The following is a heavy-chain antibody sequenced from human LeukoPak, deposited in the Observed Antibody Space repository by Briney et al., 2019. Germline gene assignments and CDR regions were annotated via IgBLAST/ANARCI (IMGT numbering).Heavy chain of an antibody. CDR1: GFTFSSYA. Sequence: GGSLGLSCAASGFTFSSYAMSWVRQAPGKGLEWVSVISGSGGGTYYADSVKGRFTISRDNSKNTLYLQMNSLRAEDTAVYYCAKYLQWLKPFDYWGQGTLVTVSS. CDR2: ISGSGGGT. V-gene: IGHV3-23*01. J-gene: IGHJ4*02. D-gene: IGHD6-19*01. CDR3: AKYLQWLKPFDY.